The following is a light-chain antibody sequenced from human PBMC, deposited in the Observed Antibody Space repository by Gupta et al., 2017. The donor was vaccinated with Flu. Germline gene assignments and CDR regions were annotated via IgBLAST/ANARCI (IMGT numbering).Light chain of an antibody. CDR1: QTVSTK. Sequence: AVLSVSPGETVTLTCRASQTVSTKVAWYQQKSGQAPRLLIQGAYTRASGVSDRFTGSGSGTEFSLTINSLQSEDFAVYYCQQYNDWHPLTF. J-gene: IGKJ4*01. CDR3: QQYNDWHPLT. CDR2: GAY. V-gene: IGKV3-15*01.